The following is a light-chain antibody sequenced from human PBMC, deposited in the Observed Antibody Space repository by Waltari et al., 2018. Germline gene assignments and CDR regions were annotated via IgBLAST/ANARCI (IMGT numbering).Light chain of an antibody. V-gene: IGLV3-21*04. CDR2: EDT. CDR3: QVWDSTRDHWV. CDR1: NIGGKS. J-gene: IGLJ3*02. Sequence: SYVLTQPPSVSVAPRETARIICGGNNIGGKSVHWYQQKPGQAPVLLIHEDTDRPSGIPERSSGTNSGNTAALTISRVEVGDEADYYCQVWDSTRDHWVFGGGTRLTVL.